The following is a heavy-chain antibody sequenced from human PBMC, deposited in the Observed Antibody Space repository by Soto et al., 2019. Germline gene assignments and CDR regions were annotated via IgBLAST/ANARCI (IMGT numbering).Heavy chain of an antibody. CDR2: ISYDGSSK. Sequence: ESGGGVVQPGRSLRLSCAASGFPFSTYAMHWVRQAPGKGLEWVAVISYDGSSKYYADSVKGRFTISRDNSKNTLYMQMNSLRAEDTAVYYSARAAPQGRWLADAFDIWGQGTMVTVSS. D-gene: IGHD6-19*01. J-gene: IGHJ3*02. V-gene: IGHV3-30-3*01. CDR1: GFPFSTYA. CDR3: ARAAPQGRWLADAFDI.